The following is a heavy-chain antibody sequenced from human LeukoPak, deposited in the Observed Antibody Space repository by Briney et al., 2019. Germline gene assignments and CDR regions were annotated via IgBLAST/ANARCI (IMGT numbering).Heavy chain of an antibody. J-gene: IGHJ6*04. V-gene: IGHV4-59*01. D-gene: IGHD5-18*01. CDR3: ARLVRGYSYGYGSAGLTDV. CDR2: IYYSGST. CDR1: GGSISSYY. Sequence: SETLSLTCTVSGGSISSYYWSWIRQPPGKGLEWIGYIYYSGSTNYNPSLKSRVTISVDTSKNQFSLKLSSVTAADTAVYYCARLVRGYSYGYGSAGLTDVWGKGTTVTVSS.